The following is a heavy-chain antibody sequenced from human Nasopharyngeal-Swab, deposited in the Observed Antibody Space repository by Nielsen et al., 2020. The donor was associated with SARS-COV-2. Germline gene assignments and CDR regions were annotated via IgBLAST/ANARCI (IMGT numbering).Heavy chain of an antibody. CDR3: AADSTRDDYGGNGVDYFDY. Sequence: SVKVSCKASGFTFTSSAVQWVQQARGQRLEWIGWIVVGSGNTNYAQKFQERVTITRDMSTSTAYMELSSLRSEDTAVYYCAADSTRDDYGGNGVDYFDYWGQGTLVTVSS. CDR2: IVVGSGNT. V-gene: IGHV1-58*01. D-gene: IGHD4-23*01. CDR1: GFTFTSSA. J-gene: IGHJ4*02.